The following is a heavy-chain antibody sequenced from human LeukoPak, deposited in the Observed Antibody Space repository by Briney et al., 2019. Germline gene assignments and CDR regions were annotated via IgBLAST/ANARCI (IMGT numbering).Heavy chain of an antibody. CDR3: ARDRPYTGGWRGFDY. CDR1: GGTFSRYA. CDR2: IIPMFGIA. V-gene: IGHV1-69*13. D-gene: IGHD6-19*01. J-gene: IGHJ4*02. Sequence: SVKVSCKASGGTFSRYAISWVRQAPGQGLECMGGIIPMFGIANYAQKFQGRVTITADESTSTAYMELSSLRSEDTAVYYCARDRPYTGGWRGFDYWGQGTLVTVSS.